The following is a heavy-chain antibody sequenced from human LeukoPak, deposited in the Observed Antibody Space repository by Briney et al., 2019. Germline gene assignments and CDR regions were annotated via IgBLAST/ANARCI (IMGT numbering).Heavy chain of an antibody. V-gene: IGHV3-23*01. CDR3: AKHDILTGYYVGSLDY. D-gene: IGHD3-9*01. J-gene: IGHJ4*02. CDR2: ISGSGGST. CDR1: GFTFSNAW. Sequence: GGSLRLSCAASGFTFSNAWMSWVRQAPGKGLEWVSAISGSGGSTYYADSVKGRFTISRDNSKNTLYLQMNSLRAEDTAVYYCAKHDILTGYYVGSLDYWGQGTLVTVSS.